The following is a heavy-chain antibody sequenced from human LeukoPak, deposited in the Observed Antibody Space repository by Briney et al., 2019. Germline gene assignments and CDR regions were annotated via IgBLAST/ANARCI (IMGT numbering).Heavy chain of an antibody. V-gene: IGHV4-34*01. J-gene: IGHJ6*03. CDR1: GGSFSGYY. CDR2: INHSGST. Sequence: SETLSLTCDVYGGSFSGYYWSWIRQPPEKGLEWIGEINHSGSTNYNPSLKSRVTISVDTSKNQFSLKLSSVTAADRAVYYCARAVIRDSSGGSHYYYMDVWGKGTTVIVSS. D-gene: IGHD2-15*01. CDR3: ARAVIRDSSGGSHYYYMDV.